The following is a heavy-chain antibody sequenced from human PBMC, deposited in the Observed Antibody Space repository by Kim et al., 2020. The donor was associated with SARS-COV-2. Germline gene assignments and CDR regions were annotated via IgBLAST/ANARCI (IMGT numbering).Heavy chain of an antibody. D-gene: IGHD5-18*01. J-gene: IGHJ4*02. CDR1: GFTFSSYG. CDR3: AKGGFGYRYGYSSYFDY. Sequence: GGSLRLSCAASGFTFSSYGMHWVRQAPGKGLEWVAVISYDGSNKYYADSVKGRFTISRDNSKNTLYLQMNSLRAEDTAVYYCAKGGFGYRYGYSSYFDYWGQGTLVTVSS. V-gene: IGHV3-30*18. CDR2: ISYDGSNK.